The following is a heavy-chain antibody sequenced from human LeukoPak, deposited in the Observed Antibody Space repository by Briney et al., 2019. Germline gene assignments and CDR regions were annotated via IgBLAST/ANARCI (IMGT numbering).Heavy chain of an antibody. J-gene: IGHJ3*02. Sequence: GGSLRLSCAASGFIFRNYGMNWVRQAPGKGLEWVSGISGHGDITYYADSVKGRFTISRDNSRNTVYLQMNSLRAEDTAVYYCAKGRDNYYDSSGYYQQSDAFDIWGQGTMVTVSS. D-gene: IGHD3-22*01. CDR3: AKGRDNYYDSSGYYQQSDAFDI. CDR1: GFIFRNYG. CDR2: ISGHGDIT. V-gene: IGHV3-23*01.